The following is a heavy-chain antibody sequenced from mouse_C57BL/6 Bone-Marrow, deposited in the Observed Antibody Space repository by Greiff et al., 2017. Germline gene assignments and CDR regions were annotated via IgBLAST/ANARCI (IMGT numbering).Heavy chain of an antibody. Sequence: VQLQQSDAELVKPGASVKISCKVSGYTFTDHTIHWMKQRPEQGLEWIGDIYPSDGSTNYTAKFKGKATLTADKASSTANMQINSLTSEDSAVYFCARGSTTVVSKGPYLGYWGQGTTLTVSS. CDR1: GYTFTDHT. CDR2: IYPSDGST. D-gene: IGHD1-1*01. CDR3: ARGSTTVVSKGPYLGY. V-gene: IGHV1-78*01. J-gene: IGHJ2*01.